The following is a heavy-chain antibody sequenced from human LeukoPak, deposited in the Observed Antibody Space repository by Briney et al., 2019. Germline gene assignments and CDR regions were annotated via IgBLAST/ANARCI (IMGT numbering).Heavy chain of an antibody. Sequence: SETLSLTCTVSGGSISSYYWSWIRQPPGKGLEWIGYIYYSGSTNYNPSLKSRVTISVDTSKNQFSLKLSSVTAADTAVYYCARDRQTDDYYYYGMDVWGQGATVTVSS. V-gene: IGHV4-59*01. J-gene: IGHJ6*02. CDR3: ARDRQTDDYYYYGMDV. D-gene: IGHD5-24*01. CDR2: IYYSGST. CDR1: GGSISSYY.